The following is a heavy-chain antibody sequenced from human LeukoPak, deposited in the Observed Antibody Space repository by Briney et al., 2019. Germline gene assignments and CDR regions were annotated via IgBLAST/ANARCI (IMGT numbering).Heavy chain of an antibody. CDR3: ARDFYGSGSYLYY. Sequence: PGGSLRLSCAASGFTFSSYGMSWVRQAPGKGLEWVSVIYSGGSTCYADSVKGRFTISRDNSKNTLYLQMNSLRAEDTAVYYCARDFYGSGSYLYYWGQGTLVTVSS. CDR1: GFTFSSYG. V-gene: IGHV3-53*01. D-gene: IGHD3-10*01. CDR2: IYSGGST. J-gene: IGHJ4*02.